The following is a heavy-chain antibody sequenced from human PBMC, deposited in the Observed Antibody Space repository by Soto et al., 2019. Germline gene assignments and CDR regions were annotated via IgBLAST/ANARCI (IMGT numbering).Heavy chain of an antibody. CDR3: ARVSYGGNIDF. D-gene: IGHD2-15*01. J-gene: IGHJ4*02. CDR2: ISGSNTI. CDR1: RFTFSSDS. V-gene: IGHV3-48*02. Sequence: GGSLRLSCAAARFTFSSDSMNWVRHAPGKGLEWLSYISGSNTIYYAASVKGRFTVSRDNSKSSLYLQMNSLRDEDTAVYYCARVSYGGNIDFWGQGTLVTVSS.